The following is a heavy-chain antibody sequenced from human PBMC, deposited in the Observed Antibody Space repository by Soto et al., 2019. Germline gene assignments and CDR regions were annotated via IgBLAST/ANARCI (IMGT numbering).Heavy chain of an antibody. CDR2: IIPILETA. Sequence: QVQLVQSGAEVKKPGSSVKVSCKASGGTFGRYTLSWVRQAPGQGLEWMGWIIPILETANYARRFHGRITITEDTSTGTAYLDLSGLKSDDTGVYYCARGGKLGGDLDVWGKGTPVTVSS. CDR1: GGTFGRYT. J-gene: IGHJ6*04. CDR3: ARGGKLGGDLDV. V-gene: IGHV1-69*08. D-gene: IGHD3-10*01.